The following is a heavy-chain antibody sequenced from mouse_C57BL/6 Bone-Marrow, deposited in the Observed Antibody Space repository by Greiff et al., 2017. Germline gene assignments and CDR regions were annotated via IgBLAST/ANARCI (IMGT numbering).Heavy chain of an antibody. CDR3: ARWWLWLRPDYYAMDY. D-gene: IGHD2-2*01. CDR2: IDPNSGGT. CDR1: GYTFTSYW. Sequence: QVQLQQPGAELVKPGASVKLSCKASGYTFTSYWMHWVKQRPGRGLEWIGRIDPNSGGTKYNEKFKSKATLTVDKPSSTAYMQLSSLTSEDSAVYYCARWWLWLRPDYYAMDYWVKEPQSPSPQ. V-gene: IGHV1-72*01. J-gene: IGHJ4*01.